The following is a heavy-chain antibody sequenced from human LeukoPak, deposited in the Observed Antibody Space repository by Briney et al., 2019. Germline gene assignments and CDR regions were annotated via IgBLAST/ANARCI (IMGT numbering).Heavy chain of an antibody. J-gene: IGHJ4*02. D-gene: IGHD6-19*01. CDR2: ISGSGGCT. Sequence: GGSLRLSCAASGFTFSSHAMSWVRQAPGKGLEWVSAISGSGGCTYYADSVKGRFTISRVNSKNTLYLQMNSLRAEDTAVYYCASGIAVAGTSEYYFDYWGQGTLVTVSS. CDR3: ASGIAVAGTSEYYFDY. CDR1: GFTFSSHA. V-gene: IGHV3-23*01.